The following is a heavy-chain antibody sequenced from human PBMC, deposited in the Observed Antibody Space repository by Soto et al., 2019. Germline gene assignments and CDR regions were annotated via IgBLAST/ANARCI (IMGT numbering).Heavy chain of an antibody. CDR2: IIHIFGTA. CDR3: ARDLGLSGYYDFWSGADYYSYGMDV. V-gene: IGHV1-69*06. D-gene: IGHD3-3*01. Sequence: QVQLVQSGAEVTKPGSSVKVSCKASGGTFSSYAISWVRQAPGQGLEWMGGIIHIFGTANYEQKFQGRVTIIADKSTSTADMELSSLRSADTAVYYCARDLGLSGYYDFWSGADYYSYGMDVCGQGTTNTVSS. J-gene: IGHJ6*02. CDR1: GGTFSSYA.